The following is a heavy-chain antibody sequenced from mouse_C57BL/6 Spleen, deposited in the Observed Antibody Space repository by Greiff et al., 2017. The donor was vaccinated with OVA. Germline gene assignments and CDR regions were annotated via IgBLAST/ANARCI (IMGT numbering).Heavy chain of an antibody. J-gene: IGHJ2*01. CDR2: IYPRSGNT. V-gene: IGHV1-81*01. CDR3: ARGWYGDY. Sequence: VKLVESGAELARPGASVKLSCKASGYTFTRYGISWVKQRTGQGLEWIGEIYPRSGNTYYNEKFKGKATLTADKYSSTAYMELRSLTSEDAAVSVGARGWYGDYWGQGTTLTVSS. D-gene: IGHD2-14*01. CDR1: GYTFTRYG.